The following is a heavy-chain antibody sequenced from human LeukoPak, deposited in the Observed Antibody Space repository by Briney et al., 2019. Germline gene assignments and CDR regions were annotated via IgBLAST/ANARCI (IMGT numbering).Heavy chain of an antibody. J-gene: IGHJ4*02. V-gene: IGHV3-30-3*01. CDR3: ARDPGY. Sequence: TGGSLRLSCAASGFTFSSYAMHWVRQAPGKGLEWVAVISYDGSNKYYADSVKGRFTISRDNSKNTLYLQMNSLRAEDTAMYYCARDPGYWGQGTLVTVSS. CDR2: ISYDGSNK. CDR1: GFTFSSYA.